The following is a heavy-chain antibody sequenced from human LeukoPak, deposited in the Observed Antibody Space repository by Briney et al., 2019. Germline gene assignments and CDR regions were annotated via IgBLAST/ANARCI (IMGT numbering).Heavy chain of an antibody. CDR3: ARRGYCSGTSCYVFDF. J-gene: IGHJ4*02. CDR2: IYPSDSDT. Sequence: GESLKISCKGSGYSFTSHWIGWVRQMPGKGLEWMEIIYPSDSDTRYSPSFQGQVTISADKSISTAYLEWSSLEASDTAMYYCARRGYCSGTSCYVFDFWGQGTLVTVSS. CDR1: GYSFTSHW. D-gene: IGHD2-2*01. V-gene: IGHV5-51*01.